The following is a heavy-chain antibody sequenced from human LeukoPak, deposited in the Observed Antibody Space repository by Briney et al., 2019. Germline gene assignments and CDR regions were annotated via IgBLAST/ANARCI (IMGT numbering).Heavy chain of an antibody. CDR1: GFTVSGNY. CDR3: ARDRPYGGVGDFDY. D-gene: IGHD3-16*01. V-gene: IGHV3-66*01. CDR2: IYTDGNT. J-gene: IGHJ4*02. Sequence: PGGSLRLSCAVFGFTVSGNYMSWVRQAQRKGLEWVSAIYTDGNTHYAGSVKGRFTISRDSFKNTLYLQMNSLRAEDTAVYYCARDRPYGGVGDFDYWGQGTLVTVSS.